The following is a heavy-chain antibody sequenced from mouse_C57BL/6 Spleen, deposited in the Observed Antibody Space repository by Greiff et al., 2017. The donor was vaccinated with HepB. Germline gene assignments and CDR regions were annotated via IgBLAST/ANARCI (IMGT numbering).Heavy chain of an antibody. CDR3: ARESSYSYYYAMDY. CDR1: GISITTGNYR. J-gene: IGHJ4*01. Sequence: EVKLEESGPGLVKPSQTVFLTCTVTGISITTGNYRWSWLRQFPGNKLEWIGYIYYSGTITYNPSLTSRTTITRDTPKNQFFLEMNSLTAEDTATYYCARESSYSYYYAMDYWGQGTSVTVSS. V-gene: IGHV3-5*01. D-gene: IGHD1-1*01. CDR2: IYYSGTI.